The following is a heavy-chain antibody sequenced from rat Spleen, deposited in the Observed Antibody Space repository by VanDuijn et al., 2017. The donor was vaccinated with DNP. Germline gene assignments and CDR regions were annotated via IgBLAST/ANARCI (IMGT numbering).Heavy chain of an antibody. J-gene: IGHJ2*01. CDR2: ISSTGGRT. V-gene: IGHV5-25*01. CDR1: GFTFSDYD. CDR3: ARPDY. Sequence: EVQLVESGGGLVQPGRSLKLSCAASGFTFSDYDMAWVRQAPTRGLEWVASISSTGGRTYYRDSVRGRFTVSRDNAKSTLYLQMDSLRSEDTATYYCARPDYWGQGVMVTVSS.